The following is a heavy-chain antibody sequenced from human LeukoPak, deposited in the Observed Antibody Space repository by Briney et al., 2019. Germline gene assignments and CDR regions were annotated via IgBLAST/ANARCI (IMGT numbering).Heavy chain of an antibody. CDR3: ARGGDSSGYYSFDY. Sequence: SETLSLTCTVSGYSISSGYYWGWIRQPPGKGLEWIGSIYHSGSTYYNPSLKSRVTISVDTSKNQFSLKLSSVTAADTAVYYCARGGDSSGYYSFDYWGQGTLVTVSS. CDR1: GYSISSGYY. D-gene: IGHD3-22*01. CDR2: IYHSGST. V-gene: IGHV4-38-2*02. J-gene: IGHJ4*02.